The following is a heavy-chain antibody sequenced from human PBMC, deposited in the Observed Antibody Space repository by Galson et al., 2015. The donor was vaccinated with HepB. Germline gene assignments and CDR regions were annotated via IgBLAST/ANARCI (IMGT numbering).Heavy chain of an antibody. CDR3: GRDSGSGWHTDY. D-gene: IGHD6-19*01. Sequence: SLRLSCAASGFTFSDYYMSWVRQAPGKGLEWMSYISSRGTLTNYTDSVKGRFTISRDNANNSLYLQMNSLRAEDTAIYYCGRDSGSGWHTDYWGQGTLVTVSS. CDR2: ISSRGTLT. CDR1: GFTFSDYY. J-gene: IGHJ4*02. V-gene: IGHV3-11*06.